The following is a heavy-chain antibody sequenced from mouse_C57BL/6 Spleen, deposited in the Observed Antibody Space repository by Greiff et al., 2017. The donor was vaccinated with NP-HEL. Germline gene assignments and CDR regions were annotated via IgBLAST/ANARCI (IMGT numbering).Heavy chain of an antibody. J-gene: IGHJ3*01. CDR2: INPGSGGT. V-gene: IGHV1-54*01. Sequence: VMLVESGAELVRPGTSVKVSCKASGYAFTNYLIEWVKQRPGQGLEWIGVINPGSGGTNYNEKFKGKATLTADKSSSTAYMQLSSLTSEDSAVYFCARGDHQAWFAYWGQGTLVTVSA. D-gene: IGHD3-3*01. CDR1: GYAFTNYL. CDR3: ARGDHQAWFAY.